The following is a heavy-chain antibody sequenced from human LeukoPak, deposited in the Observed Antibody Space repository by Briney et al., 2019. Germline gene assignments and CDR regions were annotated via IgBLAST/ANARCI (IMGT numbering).Heavy chain of an antibody. V-gene: IGHV3-48*01. D-gene: IGHD7-27*01. CDR2: ISSSSSTI. Sequence: GGSLRLSCAASGFTFSTYSMTWVRQAPGKGLEWLSYISSSSSTIYYADSVKGRFTISRDNAKNSLYLQMNSLRAEDTAVYYCAKNWGSLDYWGPGTLVTVSP. CDR1: GFTFSTYS. CDR3: AKNWGSLDY. J-gene: IGHJ4*02.